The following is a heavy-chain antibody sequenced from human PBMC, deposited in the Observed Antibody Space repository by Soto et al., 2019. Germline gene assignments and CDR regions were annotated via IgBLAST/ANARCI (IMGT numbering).Heavy chain of an antibody. J-gene: IGHJ5*02. CDR3: AKGACNQWCDP. CDR2: INYSGGST. CDR1: GFTFSSYA. Sequence: EVHLLESGVGLVQPGGSLRLSCAASGFTFSSYAMSWVRQAPGKGLEWVSSINYSGGSTYYADSVRGRFTISRDNSKNTLYLQMNTLRAEDTAVYFCAKGACNQWCDPWGQGTLVSVSS. V-gene: IGHV3-23*01. D-gene: IGHD1-26*01.